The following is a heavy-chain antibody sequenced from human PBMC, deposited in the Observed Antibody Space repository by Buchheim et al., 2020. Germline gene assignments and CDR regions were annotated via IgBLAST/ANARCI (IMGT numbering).Heavy chain of an antibody. Sequence: QVQLVESGGGVVQPGRSLRLSCAVSGFTFSSYGMHWVRQAPGKGLEWVAVISYDGSNKYYADSVKGRFTIHRDNSKNTLYLPMNSLGAEDTAVYYCAKEADIGWHCYYYYGMDVWGQGTT. V-gene: IGHV3-30*18. D-gene: IGHD6-19*01. J-gene: IGHJ6*02. CDR2: ISYDGSNK. CDR1: GFTFSSYG. CDR3: AKEADIGWHCYYYYGMDV.